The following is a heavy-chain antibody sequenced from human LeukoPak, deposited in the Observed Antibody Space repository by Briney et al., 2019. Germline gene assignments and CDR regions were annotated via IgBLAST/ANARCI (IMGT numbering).Heavy chain of an antibody. D-gene: IGHD2-2*01. Sequence: PGGSLRLSCAASGFTFSDYYMSWIRQAPGKGLEGVSYISRSGFTIYYADSVKGRFAVSRDNAKNSLSLQMNSLRAEDTAMYYCARDGGDYCSSTSCYAGHWGQGTLVTVSA. CDR1: GFTFSDYY. J-gene: IGHJ4*02. V-gene: IGHV3-11*01. CDR2: ISRSGFTI. CDR3: ARDGGDYCSSTSCYAGH.